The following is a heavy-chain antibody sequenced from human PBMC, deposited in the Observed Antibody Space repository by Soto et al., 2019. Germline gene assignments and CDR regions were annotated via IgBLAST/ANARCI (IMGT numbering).Heavy chain of an antibody. J-gene: IGHJ5*02. CDR2: INHSGST. V-gene: IGHV4-34*01. CDR1: GGSFSGYY. CDR3: ARGGLGWPNWFDP. Sequence: QVQLQQWGAGLLKPSETLSLTCAVYGGSFSGYYWSWIRQPPGKGLEWIGEINHSGSTNYNPSLKSRVTISVDTSKNQFSLKLSSVTAADKAVYYCARGGLGWPNWFDPWGQGTLVTVSS. D-gene: IGHD6-19*01.